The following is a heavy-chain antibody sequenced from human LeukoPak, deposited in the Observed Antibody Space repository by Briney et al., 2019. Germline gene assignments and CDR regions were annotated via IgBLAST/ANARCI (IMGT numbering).Heavy chain of an antibody. CDR2: IKQDGSVY. J-gene: IGHJ4*02. V-gene: IGHV3-7*04. D-gene: IGHD3-10*01. CDR3: ASDREYYYGSGSFDY. Sequence: GGSLRLSCAASGFTVSSNWMSWVRQAPGKGLEWVANIKQDGSVYYYGDSVWGGFTISRYNVKNSLYLQMNSLRAEDTAVYYCASDREYYYGSGSFDYWGQGTLVTVSS. CDR1: GFTVSSNW.